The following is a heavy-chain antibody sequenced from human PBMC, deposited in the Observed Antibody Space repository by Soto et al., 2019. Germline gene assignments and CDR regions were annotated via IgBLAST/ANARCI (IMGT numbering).Heavy chain of an antibody. J-gene: IGHJ5*02. CDR3: AKNQGFELVPLATVGCLVS. CDR2: ISYDGSNK. Sequence: LRLSCAASGFTFSTYGLHRVRQAPGKGLDWVAVISYDGSNKYYADSVKGRFTISRDNSKSTVYLELNNLSAEDTAVYHCAKNQGFELVPLATVGCLVSSGQGSVGTVST. V-gene: IGHV3-30*18. CDR1: GFTFSTYG. D-gene: IGHD1-1*01.